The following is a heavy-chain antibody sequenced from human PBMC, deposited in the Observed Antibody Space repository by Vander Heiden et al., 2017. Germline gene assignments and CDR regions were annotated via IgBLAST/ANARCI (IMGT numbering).Heavy chain of an antibody. Sequence: KFQGRVTITADKATSTAYMEMSSMRSEDTAVYYCARSGRGFGFDPWGQGNLVTVS. D-gene: IGHD3-10*01. V-gene: IGHV1-69*02. CDR3: ARSGRGFGFDP. J-gene: IGHJ5*02.